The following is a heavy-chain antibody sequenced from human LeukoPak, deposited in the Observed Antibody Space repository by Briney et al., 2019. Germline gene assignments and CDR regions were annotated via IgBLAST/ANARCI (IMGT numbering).Heavy chain of an antibody. J-gene: IGHJ5*02. D-gene: IGHD4-17*01. CDR2: IYYSGST. CDR3: ARTRRTTGTFWFDP. V-gene: IGHV4-59*01. CDR1: GGSISSYY. Sequence: PSETLSLTCTVSGGSISSYYWSWIRQPPGKGLEWIGYIYYSGSTNCNPSLKSRVTISVDTSKSQFSLKLSSVTAADTAVYYCARTRRTTGTFWFDPWGQGTLVTVSS.